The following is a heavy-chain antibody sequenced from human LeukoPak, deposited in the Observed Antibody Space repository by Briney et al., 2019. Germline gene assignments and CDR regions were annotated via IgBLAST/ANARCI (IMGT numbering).Heavy chain of an antibody. CDR1: GFTFSSYA. Sequence: PGGSLRLSCAASGFTFSSYAMSWVRQAPGKGLEWVAFIRYDEDNKYYADSVKGRFTISRDNSKNTLYLQMKSLRIEDTAVYYCAKGALGYCSSTGCYFDYWGQGTLVTVSS. D-gene: IGHD2-2*01. J-gene: IGHJ4*02. CDR2: IRYDEDNK. CDR3: AKGALGYCSSTGCYFDY. V-gene: IGHV3-30*02.